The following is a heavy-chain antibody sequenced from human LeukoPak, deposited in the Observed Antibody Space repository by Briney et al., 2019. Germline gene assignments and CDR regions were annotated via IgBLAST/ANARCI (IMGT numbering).Heavy chain of an antibody. V-gene: IGHV3-23*01. CDR3: ALRGYGDFSPFDY. D-gene: IGHD4-17*01. CDR1: GFTFSNYA. Sequence: GGSLRLSCAASGFTFSNYAMSWVRQAPGKGLEWVSVISDIGDSTYYAGSVEGRFTLSRDNSRATLFLQMNSLRAEDTAVYYCALRGYGDFSPFDYWGQGTLVTVSS. J-gene: IGHJ4*02. CDR2: ISDIGDST.